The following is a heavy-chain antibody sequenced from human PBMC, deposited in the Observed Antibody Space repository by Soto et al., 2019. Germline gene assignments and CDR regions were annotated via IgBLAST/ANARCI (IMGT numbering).Heavy chain of an antibody. CDR1: GFTFSSYS. CDR3: ARVPDPLRPGFCDY. D-gene: IGHD3-3*01. J-gene: IGHJ4*02. CDR2: VGGNSNYI. Sequence: GGSLRLSCAASGFTFSSYSMNWVRQAQGKGLEWVSSVGGNSNYIYYADSIKGRFTISRDNAKNSLYLQMNSLRAEDTAVYYCARVPDPLRPGFCDYWGQGTLVTVSS. V-gene: IGHV3-21*01.